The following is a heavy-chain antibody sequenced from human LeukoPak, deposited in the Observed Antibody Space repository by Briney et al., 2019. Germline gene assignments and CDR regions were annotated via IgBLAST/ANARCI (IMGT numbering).Heavy chain of an antibody. Sequence: GGSLRLSCAASGFTFSSYWMHWVRQAPGKGLVWVSRINSDGSSTNYADSVKGRFTISRDNAKNSLYLQMNSLRAEDTAVYYCARTVSLTTLDYWGQGTLVTVSS. J-gene: IGHJ4*02. CDR2: INSDGSST. D-gene: IGHD3-22*01. V-gene: IGHV3-74*01. CDR1: GFTFSSYW. CDR3: ARTVSLTTLDY.